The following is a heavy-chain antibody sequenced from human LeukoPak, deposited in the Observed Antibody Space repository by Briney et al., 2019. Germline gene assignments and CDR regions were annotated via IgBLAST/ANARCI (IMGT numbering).Heavy chain of an antibody. CDR2: ISYSGNA. CDR1: GASIITTNYY. D-gene: IGHD4-11*01. J-gene: IGHJ4*02. CDR3: ARNLGQTWGTVTTDLWYFDH. Sequence: SSETLSLTCTVSGASIITTNYYWGWIRQPPGKGLEWIGSISYSGNAYYNPSLRSRLSISMDASKNQFSLKVRSVIAADTAVYYCARNLGQTWGTVTTDLWYFDHWGQGTLVPVSS. V-gene: IGHV4-39*01.